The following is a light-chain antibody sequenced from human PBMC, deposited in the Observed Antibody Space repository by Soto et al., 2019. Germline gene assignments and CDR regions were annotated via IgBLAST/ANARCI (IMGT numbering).Light chain of an antibody. CDR3: QQYNNWADT. J-gene: IGKJ1*01. Sequence: EIVMTQSPATLSVSPGERATLSCRASQSVSSNLAWYQQKPGQAPRLLIYGASTRATGIPARFSGSGSGTEFTLTISRLQAEEFAVYYCQQYNNWADTCGQGFKV. V-gene: IGKV3-15*01. CDR1: QSVSSN. CDR2: GAS.